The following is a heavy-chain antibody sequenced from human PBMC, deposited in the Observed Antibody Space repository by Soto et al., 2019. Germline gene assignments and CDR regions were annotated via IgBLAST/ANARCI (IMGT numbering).Heavy chain of an antibody. CDR3: ARDKITGLFDY. V-gene: IGHV4-39*07. CDR1: GGSISSSNRY. D-gene: IGHD2-8*02. Sequence: SETLSLTCTVSGGSISSSNRYWGWIRQPPGKGLEWIGSIYYSGTTYYNPSLKSRVTMSVDTPKNQFSLKLTSVTAADTAVYYCARDKITGLFDYWGQGTLVTVSS. CDR2: IYYSGTT. J-gene: IGHJ4*02.